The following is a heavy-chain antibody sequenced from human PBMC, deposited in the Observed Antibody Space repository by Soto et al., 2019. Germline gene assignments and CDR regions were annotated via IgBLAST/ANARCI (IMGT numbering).Heavy chain of an antibody. V-gene: IGHV1-3*01. Sequence: GASVKVSCKASGYTFTSYAMHWVRQAPGQRLEWMGWINAGNGNTKYSQKFQGRVTITRDTSANTAYMELSSLRSEDTAVYYCARGLNGYLHYFDYWGQGTPVTVSS. D-gene: IGHD5-18*01. J-gene: IGHJ4*02. CDR1: GYTFTSYA. CDR2: INAGNGNT. CDR3: ARGLNGYLHYFDY.